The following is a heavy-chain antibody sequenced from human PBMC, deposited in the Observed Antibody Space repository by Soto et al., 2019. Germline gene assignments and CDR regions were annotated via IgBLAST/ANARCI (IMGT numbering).Heavy chain of an antibody. V-gene: IGHV4-59*01. D-gene: IGHD1-26*01. Sequence: SETLSLTCTVSGGSMSSYYWSWIRQPPGKGLEWIGYIYYSGSTNYNPSLKSRVTISVDTPKNQFSLKLTSVTAADTAVYYCARRYGGNFDYWGQGTLVTVSS. CDR2: IYYSGST. CDR3: ARRYGGNFDY. J-gene: IGHJ4*02. CDR1: GGSMSSYY.